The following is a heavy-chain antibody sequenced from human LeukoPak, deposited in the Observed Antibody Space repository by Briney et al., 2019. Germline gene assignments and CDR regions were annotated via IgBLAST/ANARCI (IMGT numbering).Heavy chain of an antibody. D-gene: IGHD3-22*01. V-gene: IGHV3-53*01. J-gene: IGHJ4*02. CDR2: IYSGGST. Sequence: GGSLRLSCAASGFTVSSNYISWVRQAPGKGLEWVSVIYSGGSTYYADSVKGRFTISRDNSKNTLYLQMNSLRAEDTAVYYCARAVPLDYYDSSGYSYFDYWGQGTLVTVSS. CDR1: GFTVSSNY. CDR3: ARAVPLDYYDSSGYSYFDY.